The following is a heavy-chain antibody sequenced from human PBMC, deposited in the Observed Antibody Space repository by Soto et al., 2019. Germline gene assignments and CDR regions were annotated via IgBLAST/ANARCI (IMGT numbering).Heavy chain of an antibody. CDR1: GGSFSGYY. CDR3: ARLSSYYDSSGYYYGLYGMDV. V-gene: IGHV4-34*01. CDR2: INHSGST. D-gene: IGHD3-22*01. J-gene: IGHJ6*02. Sequence: ETLSLTCAVYGGSFSGYYWTWIRQPPGTGLEWIGEINHSGSTNYNPSLKSRVTISVDTSKNQFSLKLTSVTATDTAVYYCARLSSYYDSSGYYYGLYGMDVWGQGTTVTVSS.